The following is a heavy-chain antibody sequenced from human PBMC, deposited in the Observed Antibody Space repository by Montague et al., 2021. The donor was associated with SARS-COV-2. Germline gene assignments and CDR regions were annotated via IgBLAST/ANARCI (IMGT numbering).Heavy chain of an antibody. CDR2: IYYSGST. Sequence: SETLSLTCTVSGGSISSYYWSWIRQPPGKGLEWIGYIYYSGSTNYNPSLKSRVTISVDTSKNQFSLKLSSVTAADTAVYYCARVGRQQLVRLSGMDVWGQGTTVTVS. CDR3: ARVGRQQLVRLSGMDV. CDR1: GGSISSYY. D-gene: IGHD6-13*01. V-gene: IGHV4-59*08. J-gene: IGHJ6*02.